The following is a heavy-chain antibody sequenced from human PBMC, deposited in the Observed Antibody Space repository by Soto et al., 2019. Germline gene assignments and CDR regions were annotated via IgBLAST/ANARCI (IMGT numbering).Heavy chain of an antibody. D-gene: IGHD3-10*01. V-gene: IGHV1-18*04. CDR1: DFSFTSHG. Sequence: GASVKVSCKAYDFSFTSHGISWVRQAPGQGLEWMGWISLYNGNTNYAQQFQGRVTMATDTSTSTAYMELRSLSSVTAADTAVYYCAREPRGRMVRGVIGRFDPWGQGTLVTVSS. J-gene: IGHJ5*02. CDR3: AREPRGRMVRGVIGRFDP. CDR2: ISLYNGNT.